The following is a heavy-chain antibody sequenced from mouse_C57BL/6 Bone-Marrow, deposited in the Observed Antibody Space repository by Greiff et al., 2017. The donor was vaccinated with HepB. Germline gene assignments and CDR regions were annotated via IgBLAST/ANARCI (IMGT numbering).Heavy chain of an antibody. D-gene: IGHD2-4*01. V-gene: IGHV1-81*01. CDR2: IYPRSGNT. Sequence: QVQLQQSGAELARPGDSVKLSCTASGYTFTSYGISWVKQSTGQGLEWIGEIYPRSGNTYYNEKFKGKATLTADKSSSTAYMELRSLTSEDSAVYFCARGGYYDYPYAMDYWGQGTSVTVSS. CDR3: ARGGYYDYPYAMDY. CDR1: GYTFTSYG. J-gene: IGHJ4*01.